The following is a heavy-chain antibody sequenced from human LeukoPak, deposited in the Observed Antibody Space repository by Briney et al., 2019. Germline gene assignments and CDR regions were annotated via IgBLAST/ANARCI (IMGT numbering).Heavy chain of an antibody. J-gene: IGHJ3*01. CDR2: IFYGRST. V-gene: IGHV4-39*01. Sequence: SETLYLTCTVSGGSISTSSYYWGWIRQPPGKDLEWIGSIFYGRSTYYNPSLKSRLAITVDTSKNQFSLELSSVTAADTAVYYCVRHQDSGAHESAFNVWGQGTMVTVSS. D-gene: IGHD4-17*01. CDR1: GGSISTSSYY. CDR3: VRHQDSGAHESAFNV.